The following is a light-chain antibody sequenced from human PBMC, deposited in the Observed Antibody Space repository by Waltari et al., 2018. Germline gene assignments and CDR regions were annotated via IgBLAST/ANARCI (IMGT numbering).Light chain of an antibody. CDR1: QSVSRSF. J-gene: IGKJ4*01. Sequence: EIVLTQSPGTLSLSPGERATLSCRARQSVSRSFLAWFQQKPGQAPRLLIYGASSRATGVPDRFSGSGSGTDFSLTINTLEPEDSAVYYCQQYSTSPELTFGGGTKVEIK. V-gene: IGKV3-20*01. CDR2: GAS. CDR3: QQYSTSPELT.